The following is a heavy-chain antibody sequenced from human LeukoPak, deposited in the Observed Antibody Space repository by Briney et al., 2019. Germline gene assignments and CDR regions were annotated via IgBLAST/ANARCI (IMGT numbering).Heavy chain of an antibody. CDR3: AKAEQQLSYTYDAFDI. V-gene: IGHV1-8*03. CDR1: GYTFTSYD. CDR2: MNPNSGNT. Sequence: GASVKVSCKASGYTFTSYDINWVRQATGQGLEWMGWMNPNSGNTGYAQKFQGRVTITRNTSISTAYMELSSLRSEDTALYYCAKAEQQLSYTYDAFDIWGQGTMVTVSS. D-gene: IGHD6-13*01. J-gene: IGHJ3*02.